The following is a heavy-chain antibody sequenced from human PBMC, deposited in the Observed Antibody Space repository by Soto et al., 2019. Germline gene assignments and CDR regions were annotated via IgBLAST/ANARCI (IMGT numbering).Heavy chain of an antibody. Sequence: GGSLRLSCAASGFTFSSYAMSWVRQAPGKGLEWVSAISGSGGSTYYADSVKGRFTISRDNSKNTLYLQMNSLRAEDAAVYYGAKDTVTEGRGSCFDYWGQGTLVTVSS. CDR3: AKDTVTEGRGSCFDY. CDR1: GFTFSSYA. D-gene: IGHD4-17*01. J-gene: IGHJ4*02. V-gene: IGHV3-23*01. CDR2: ISGSGGST.